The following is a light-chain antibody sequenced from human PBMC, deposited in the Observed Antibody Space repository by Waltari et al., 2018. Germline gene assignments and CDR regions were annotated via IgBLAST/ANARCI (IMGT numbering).Light chain of an antibody. J-gene: IGLJ3*02. CDR2: SNT. CDR1: RPNIGDNY. V-gene: IGLV1-47*01. CDR3: AAWDDTLSHWV. Sequence: QSVLTQPPSASGTPGQRVTISCSGSRPNIGDNYVYWYQHLPGTAPKLLIFSNTQRPSGVRDRFSGSKSGTSASLAISGLRSEDEGDYYCAAWDDTLSHWVFGGGTKLTVL.